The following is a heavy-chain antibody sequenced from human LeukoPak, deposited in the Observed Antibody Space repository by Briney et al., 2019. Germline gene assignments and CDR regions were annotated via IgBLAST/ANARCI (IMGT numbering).Heavy chain of an antibody. CDR1: GFTFSSYW. D-gene: IGHD1-14*01. CDR3: ARVRLQPRTLLDDAFDI. J-gene: IGHJ3*02. V-gene: IGHV3-7*01. Sequence: LSGGSLRLSCVASGFTFSSYWMTWVRQAPGKGLEWVANIKTDGSQIYYVDSVKGRFTISRDNAKNSLYLQMNSLRAEDTAVYYCARVRLQPRTLLDDAFDIWGQGTMVTVSS. CDR2: IKTDGSQI.